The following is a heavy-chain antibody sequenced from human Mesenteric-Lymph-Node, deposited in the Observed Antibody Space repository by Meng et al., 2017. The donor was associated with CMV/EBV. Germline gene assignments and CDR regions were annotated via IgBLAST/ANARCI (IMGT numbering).Heavy chain of an antibody. CDR1: GFTFSRYW. CDR3: ATRTGG. V-gene: IGHV3-74*01. CDR2: INSDGRDI. J-gene: IGHJ4*02. Sequence: GESLKISCAASGFTFSRYWMHWVRQAPGKGLVWVSRINSDGRDISYADSVKGRFTISRDNAKNTLYLQMNSLRAEDTAVYYCATRTGGWGQGTLVTVSS. D-gene: IGHD3-10*01.